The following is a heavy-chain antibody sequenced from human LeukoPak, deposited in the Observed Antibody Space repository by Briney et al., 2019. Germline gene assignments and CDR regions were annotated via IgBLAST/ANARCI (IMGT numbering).Heavy chain of an antibody. Sequence: SGTLSLTCAVYGGSFSGYYWSWIRPPPGKGREWIGEINHSGSTNYNPSLKSRVTISVDTSKNQFSLKASSVTAADTAVFYCARARRYSYASAAFDIWGQGTMVTVSS. D-gene: IGHD5-18*01. CDR2: INHSGST. CDR1: GGSFSGYY. CDR3: ARARRYSYASAAFDI. J-gene: IGHJ3*02. V-gene: IGHV4-34*01.